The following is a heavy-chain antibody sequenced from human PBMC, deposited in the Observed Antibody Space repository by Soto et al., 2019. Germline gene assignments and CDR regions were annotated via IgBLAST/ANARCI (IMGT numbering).Heavy chain of an antibody. V-gene: IGHV4-39*01. CDR1: GGSISSSSYY. CDR2: IYYSGST. D-gene: IGHD6-13*01. J-gene: IGHJ6*03. CDR3: ARRSQKSYYYYYMDV. Sequence: SETLSLTCTVSGGSISSSSYYWGWIRQPPGKGLEWIGSIYYSGSTYYNPSLKSRVTISVDTSKNQFSLKLSSVTAADTAVYYCARRSQKSYYYYYMDVWGKGTTVTVSS.